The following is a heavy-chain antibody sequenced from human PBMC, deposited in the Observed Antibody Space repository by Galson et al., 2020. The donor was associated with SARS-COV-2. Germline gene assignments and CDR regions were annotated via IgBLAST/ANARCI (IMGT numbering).Heavy chain of an antibody. CDR2: ISSSGIT. CDR3: AREVGNSWYFDY. Sequence: SETLSLTCNVSSGTISSSRYYWGWNRQPPGRGLEWLGSISSSGITYYKPLLRSRVTISVDTSKKQFSLKLNSVTAADTAVYYCAREVGNSWYFDYWAQGTLVTVSS. J-gene: IGHJ4*02. V-gene: IGHV4-39*07. D-gene: IGHD1-26*01. CDR1: SGTISSSRYY.